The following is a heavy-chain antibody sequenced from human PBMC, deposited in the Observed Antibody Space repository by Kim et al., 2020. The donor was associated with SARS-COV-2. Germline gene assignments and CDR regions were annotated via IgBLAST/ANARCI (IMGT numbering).Heavy chain of an antibody. D-gene: IGHD3-22*01. V-gene: IGHV3-9*01. Sequence: GRFTISRDNAKNSLYLQMNSLRAEDTALYYCAKDIGLYYYDSSGYYGFDYWGQGTLVTVSS. J-gene: IGHJ4*02. CDR3: AKDIGLYYYDSSGYYGFDY.